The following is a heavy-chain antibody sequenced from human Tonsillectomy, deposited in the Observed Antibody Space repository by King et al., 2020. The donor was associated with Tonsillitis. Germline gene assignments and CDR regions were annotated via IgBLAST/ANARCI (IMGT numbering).Heavy chain of an antibody. CDR3: AREKSGVQLALDS. D-gene: IGHD6-6*01. J-gene: IGHJ4*02. Sequence: VQLVESGGGLVQPGGSLRLSCAASGLPFSDYWMHWVRQAPGKGLWWVSRINTDGSTADYADSVKGRFTISRDNAKSTLYLQMNSLRAEDTAMYYCAREKSGVQLALDSWGQGTLVTVSS. CDR2: INTDGSTA. V-gene: IGHV3-74*01. CDR1: GLPFSDYW.